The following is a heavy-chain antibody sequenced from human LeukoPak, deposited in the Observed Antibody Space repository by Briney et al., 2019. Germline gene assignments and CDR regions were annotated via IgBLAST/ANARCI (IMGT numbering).Heavy chain of an antibody. Sequence: PGGSLRLSCAASGFTFSGSAMHWVRQASGKGLEWVGRIRSKANSYATAYAASVKGRFTISRDDSKNTAYLQMNSLKTEDTAVYYCTRMEMATIGYYYMDVWGKGTTVTVSS. CDR1: GFTFSGSA. CDR2: IRSKANSYAT. J-gene: IGHJ6*03. V-gene: IGHV3-73*01. D-gene: IGHD5-24*01. CDR3: TRMEMATIGYYYMDV.